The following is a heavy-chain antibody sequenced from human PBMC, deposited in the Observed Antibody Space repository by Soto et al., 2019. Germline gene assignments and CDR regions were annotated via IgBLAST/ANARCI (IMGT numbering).Heavy chain of an antibody. CDR1: GYLISSSTW. J-gene: IGHJ4*02. CDR2: IYYSGTT. Sequence: SETLSLTCAVSGYLISSSTWWGWIRQPPGKGLEWIGYIYYSGTTYYNPSLKSRVTMSVDTSKNQFSLKLTSVTAVDTAVYYCARREIQGPIDYWGQGTLVT. CDR3: ARREIQGPIDY. D-gene: IGHD1-26*01. V-gene: IGHV4-28*01.